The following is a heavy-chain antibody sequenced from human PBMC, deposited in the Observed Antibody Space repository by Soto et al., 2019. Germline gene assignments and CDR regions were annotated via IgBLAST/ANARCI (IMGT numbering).Heavy chain of an antibody. D-gene: IGHD2-15*01. CDR2: ISSSGGST. CDR3: AKDILPDFFAY. Sequence: GGSLRLSCAASGFTFSNYGMSWVRQAPGKGLDWVSAISSSGGSTYYADSVKGRFTISRDNSKSTLYLQMNSLRAEDTAVYYCAKDILPDFFAYWGQGTLVTVSS. J-gene: IGHJ4*02. CDR1: GFTFSNYG. V-gene: IGHV3-23*01.